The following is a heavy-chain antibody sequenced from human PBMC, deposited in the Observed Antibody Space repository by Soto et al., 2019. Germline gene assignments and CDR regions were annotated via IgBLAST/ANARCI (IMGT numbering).Heavy chain of an antibody. V-gene: IGHV1-46*01. CDR2: INPSGGST. Sequence: ASVKVSCKASGYTFTSYYMNWVRQAPGQGLEWMGIINPSGGSTSYAQKLQGRVTMTRDTSTSTAYMELSSLRSEDTAVYYCARETRLKITIVRGVIMSKPPPYYYYGMDVWGQGTTVTVSS. CDR1: GYTFTSYY. J-gene: IGHJ6*02. D-gene: IGHD3-10*01. CDR3: ARETRLKITIVRGVIMSKPPPYYYYGMDV.